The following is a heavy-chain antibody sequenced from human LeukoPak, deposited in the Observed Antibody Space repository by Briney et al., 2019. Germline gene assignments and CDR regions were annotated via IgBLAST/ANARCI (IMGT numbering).Heavy chain of an antibody. CDR3: ARVGSGWYAYYFDY. CDR2: IKQDGSEK. V-gene: IGHV3-7*01. Sequence: GGSLRLSCAASGFTFSSYAMSWVRQAPVKGLEWVANIKQDGSEKYYVDSVKGRLTISRDNAKNSLYLEMNSLRAEDTAVYYCARVGSGWYAYYFDYWGQGTLITVSS. J-gene: IGHJ4*02. CDR1: GFTFSSYA. D-gene: IGHD6-19*01.